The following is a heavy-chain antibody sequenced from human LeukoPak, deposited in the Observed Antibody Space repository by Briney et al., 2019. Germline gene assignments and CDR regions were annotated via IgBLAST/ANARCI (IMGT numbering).Heavy chain of an antibody. V-gene: IGHV4-4*07. CDR2: IYTSGGT. J-gene: IGHJ5*02. CDR3: ARAGQIYGDYVSDP. Sequence: KASETLSLTCTVSGGSITSYFWSWIRQPAGKGLEWIGRIYTSGGTNYNPSLKSRVTISVDTSKNQFSLKLSSVTAADTAVYYCARAGQIYGDYVSDPWGQGTLVTVPS. D-gene: IGHD4-17*01. CDR1: GGSITSYF.